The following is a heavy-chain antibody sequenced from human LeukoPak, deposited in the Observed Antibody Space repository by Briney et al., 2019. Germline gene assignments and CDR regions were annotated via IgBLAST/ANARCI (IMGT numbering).Heavy chain of an antibody. V-gene: IGHV1-18*01. CDR1: GYTFTSYG. J-gene: IGHJ3*02. D-gene: IGHD3-16*01. CDR3: AGHSRDYDYVWGSYWAFDI. Sequence: GASVKVSCKVSGYTFTSYGISWVRQAPGQGLEWMGWISAYNGNTNYAQKLQGRVTMTTDTSTSTAYMELRSLRSDDTAVYYCAGHSRDYDYVWGSYWAFDIWGQGTVVTVSS. CDR2: ISAYNGNT.